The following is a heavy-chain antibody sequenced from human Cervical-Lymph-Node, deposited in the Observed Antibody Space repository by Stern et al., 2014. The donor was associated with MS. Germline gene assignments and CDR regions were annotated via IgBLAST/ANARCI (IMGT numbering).Heavy chain of an antibody. CDR3: ARVPSSVKIFGVVGHGMDV. D-gene: IGHD3-3*01. V-gene: IGHV2-70*01. J-gene: IGHJ6*02. Sequence: QVTLRESGPALVKPTQTLTLTCTFSGFSLGTSGMCVSWIRQPPGKALEWLALIDWDDDKYYSTSLKTRLTISMDTSKNQVVLTVTNLDPADTATYYCARVPSSVKIFGVVGHGMDVWGQGTTVTVS. CDR1: GFSLGTSGMC. CDR2: IDWDDDK.